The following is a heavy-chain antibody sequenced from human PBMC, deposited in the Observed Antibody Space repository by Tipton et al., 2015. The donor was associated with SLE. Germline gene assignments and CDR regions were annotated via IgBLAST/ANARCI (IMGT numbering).Heavy chain of an antibody. CDR1: GFTFSTYS. V-gene: IGHV3-23*01. J-gene: IGHJ1*01. CDR3: ANPSLGPVAGTGEYFQH. CDR2: ISGSGGST. D-gene: IGHD6-19*01. Sequence: GSLRLSCAASGFTFSTYSMNWVRQAPGKGLEWVSAISGSGGSTYYADSVKGRFTISRDNSKNTLYLQMNSLRAEDTAVYYCANPSLGPVAGTGEYFQHWGQGTLVTVSS.